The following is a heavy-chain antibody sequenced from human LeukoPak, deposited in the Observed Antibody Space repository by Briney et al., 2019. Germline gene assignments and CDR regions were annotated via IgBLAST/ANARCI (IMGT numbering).Heavy chain of an antibody. CDR2: IRSNGETT. CDR1: GFTFSSIA. CDR3: AKGQELDDGVFDS. D-gene: IGHD1-1*01. V-gene: IGHV3-23*01. J-gene: IGHJ4*02. Sequence: PGGSLRLSCAASGFTFSSIAMTWVRQAPGKGLEWVSTIRSNGETTYNADSVKGRFTISRDNSKKTLYLQLNRLRVEDTAIYYCAKGQELDDGVFDSWGQGTLVTVSS.